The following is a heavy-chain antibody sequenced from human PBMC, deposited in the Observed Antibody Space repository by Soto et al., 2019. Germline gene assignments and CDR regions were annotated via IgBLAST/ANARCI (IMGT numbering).Heavy chain of an antibody. CDR1: GFIFSSYA. J-gene: IGHJ4*02. CDR2: ISGSGGST. Sequence: GGSLRVCCAASGFIFSSYAMSWVRQAPGKGLEWVSAISGSGGSTYYADSVKGRFTISRDNSKNTLYLQMNSLRAEDTAVYYCAKGRHGDSQGHLDYSGRRSLVTGSS. D-gene: IGHD5-18*01. V-gene: IGHV3-23*01. CDR3: AKGRHGDSQGHLDY.